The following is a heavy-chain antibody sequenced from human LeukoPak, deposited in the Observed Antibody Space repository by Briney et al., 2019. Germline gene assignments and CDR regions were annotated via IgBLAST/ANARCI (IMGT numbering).Heavy chain of an antibody. Sequence: GGSLRLSCAASGFTFSNAWMSWVRQAPEKGLEWVGRIKSKTDGGTTDYAAPVKGRFTISRDDSKNTLYLQMNSLKTEDTAVYYCTTGSGSSWLDWFDPWGQGTLVTVSS. D-gene: IGHD6-13*01. CDR1: GFTFSNAW. CDR2: IKSKTDGGTT. CDR3: TTGSGSSWLDWFDP. V-gene: IGHV3-15*01. J-gene: IGHJ5*02.